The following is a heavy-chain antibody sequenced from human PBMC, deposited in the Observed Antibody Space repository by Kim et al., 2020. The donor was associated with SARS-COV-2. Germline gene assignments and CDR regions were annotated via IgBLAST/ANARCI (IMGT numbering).Heavy chain of an antibody. CDR1: GFTVSSNY. J-gene: IGHJ4*02. CDR3: AREGGLGATWIPRYY. V-gene: IGHV3-66*01. CDR2: IYSGGST. D-gene: IGHD1-26*01. Sequence: GGSLRLSCAASGFTVSSNYMSWVRQAPGKGLEWVSVIYSGGSTYYADSAKGRFTISRDNSKNTLYLQMNSLRAEDTAVYYCAREGGLGATWIPRYYWGQGTLLTLSS.